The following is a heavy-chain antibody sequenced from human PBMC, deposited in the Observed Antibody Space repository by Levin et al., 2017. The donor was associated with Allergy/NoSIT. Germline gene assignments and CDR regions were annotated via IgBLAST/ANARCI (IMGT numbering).Heavy chain of an antibody. D-gene: IGHD6-19*01. J-gene: IGHJ6*02. CDR2: IYYSGST. V-gene: IGHV4-59*01. CDR3: ARWSVENYYGMDV. Sequence: SETLSLTCTVSGGSISSYYWSWIRQPPGKGLEWIGYIYYSGSTNYNPSLKSRVTISVDTSKNQFSLKLSSVTAADTAVYYCARWSVENYYGMDVWGQGTTVTVSS. CDR1: GGSISSYY.